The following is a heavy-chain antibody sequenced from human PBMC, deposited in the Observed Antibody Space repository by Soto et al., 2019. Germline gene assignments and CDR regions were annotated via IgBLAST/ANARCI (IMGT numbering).Heavy chain of an antibody. CDR2: IYYSGST. CDR3: ARLPREYCSSTSCYGNYYYYYYMDV. Sequence: ASETLSLTCTVSGGSISSSSYYWGWIRQPPGKGLEWIGSIYYSGSTYYNPSLKSRVTISVDTSKNQFSLKLSSVTAADTAVYYCARLPREYCSSTSCYGNYYYYYYMDVWGKGTTVTVSS. J-gene: IGHJ6*03. CDR1: GGSISSSSYY. V-gene: IGHV4-39*01. D-gene: IGHD2-2*01.